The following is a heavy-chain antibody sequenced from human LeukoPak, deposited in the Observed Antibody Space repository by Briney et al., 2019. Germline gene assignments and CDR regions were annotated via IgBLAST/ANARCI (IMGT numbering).Heavy chain of an antibody. CDR1: GFTFTSVA. J-gene: IGHJ5*02. D-gene: IGHD6-13*01. CDR2: ISSSGGST. Sequence: GGSLRLSCAASGFTFTSVAMSCVIPGPGKRISWYLAISSSGGSTYYAYYVKGAFPISRDNSKNTLYLQMNSRRAEDTAVYYCAKPRPSYSSSWHDHWGQGTLVTVSS. V-gene: IGHV3-23*01. CDR3: AKPRPSYSSSWHDH.